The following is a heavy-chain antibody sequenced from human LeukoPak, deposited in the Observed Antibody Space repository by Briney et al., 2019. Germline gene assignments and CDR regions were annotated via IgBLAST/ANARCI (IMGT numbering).Heavy chain of an antibody. Sequence: PSETLSLTCTVSGGSISSSYWSWIRQPPGKGLEWIGYIYYSGSTNYNPSLKSRVTISIDMSNKHLSLTLKYVTAADKAVYYCARDSGPWGVFDPWGQGTLVTVSS. V-gene: IGHV4-59*01. CDR3: ARDSGPWGVFDP. CDR2: IYYSGST. J-gene: IGHJ5*02. D-gene: IGHD3-10*01. CDR1: GGSISSSY.